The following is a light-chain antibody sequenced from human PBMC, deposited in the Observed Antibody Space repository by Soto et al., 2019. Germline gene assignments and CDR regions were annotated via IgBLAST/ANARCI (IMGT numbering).Light chain of an antibody. CDR2: DVS. J-gene: IGLJ3*02. CDR3: CSYAGTYTWV. Sequence: QSALTQPRSVSGSPGQSVTISCTGTSSDVGGYNSVSWYQQYPGKAPKLMIYDVSKRPSGVPDRFSGSKSGNAASLTISGLQVEDEADYYCCSYAGTYTWVFGGGTQLTVL. V-gene: IGLV2-11*01. CDR1: SSDVGGYNS.